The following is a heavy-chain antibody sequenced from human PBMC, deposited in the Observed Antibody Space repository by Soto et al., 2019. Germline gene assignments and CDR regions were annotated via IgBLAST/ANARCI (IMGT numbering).Heavy chain of an antibody. CDR2: ISSSGSTI. V-gene: IGHV3-48*03. CDR1: GFTVSSYE. D-gene: IGHD3-22*01. CDR3: VRSGHYYDSSGYPAGMDA. Sequence: GGSLRLSCAPSGFTVSSYEMNWVRQAPGKGLGWVSYISSSGSTIYYADSVKGRFTISRDNAKNSLYLQMNSLRAEDTAVYYCVRSGHYYDSSGYPAGMDAWGQGTTVTVSS. J-gene: IGHJ6*02.